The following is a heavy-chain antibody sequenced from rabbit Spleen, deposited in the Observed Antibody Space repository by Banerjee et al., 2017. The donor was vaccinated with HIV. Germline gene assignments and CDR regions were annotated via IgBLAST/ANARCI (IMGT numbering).Heavy chain of an antibody. CDR2: AYAGSSDST. J-gene: IGHJ4*01. V-gene: IGHV1S40*01. CDR3: ARGPPYAGYTTYNL. D-gene: IGHD4-2*01. Sequence: QSLEESGGGLVKPGASLTLTCKASGFSFNEFSFNSGYDMCWVRQAPGKGLEWVACAYAGSSDSTYSATWAKGRFTISKTSSTVDLKMTSLTAADTATYFCARGPPYAGYTTYNLWGPGTLVTVS. CDR1: GFSFNEFSFNSGYD.